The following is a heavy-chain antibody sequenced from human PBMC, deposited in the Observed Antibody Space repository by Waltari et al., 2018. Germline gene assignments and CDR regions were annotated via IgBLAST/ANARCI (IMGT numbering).Heavy chain of an antibody. CDR1: GGTFGSYS. CDR3: ARRNLGFAFDV. J-gene: IGHJ3*01. V-gene: IGHV1-69*01. Sequence: SCKTSGGTFGSYSVAWVRQAAGQGLEWLGGIIPIYGRSQYAHNFQGRVTLTADASTTTVFLEMSGLRSEDTAIYFCARRNLGFAFDVWGQGTLVIVSS. CDR2: IIPIYGRS. D-gene: IGHD1-26*01.